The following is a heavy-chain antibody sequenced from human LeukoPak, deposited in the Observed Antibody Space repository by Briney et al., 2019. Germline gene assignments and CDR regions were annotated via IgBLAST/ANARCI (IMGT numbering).Heavy chain of an antibody. CDR3: ARGAAAVASPGYYYYYYMDV. V-gene: IGHV1-2*02. J-gene: IGHJ6*03. Sequence: EASVKVSCKASGYTFTGYYMHWVRQAPGQGLEWMGWISPNSGGTNYAQKFQGRVTMTRDTSISTAYMELSRLRSDDTAVYYCARGAAAVASPGYYYYYYMDVWGKGTTVTVSS. D-gene: IGHD6-13*01. CDR1: GYTFTGYY. CDR2: ISPNSGGT.